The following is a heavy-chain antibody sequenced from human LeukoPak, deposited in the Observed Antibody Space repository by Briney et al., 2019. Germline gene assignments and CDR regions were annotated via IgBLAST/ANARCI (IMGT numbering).Heavy chain of an antibody. Sequence: GGSLRLSCAASGFTFSSYWMSWVRQAPGKGLEWVANIKQDGSEKYYVDSVKGRFTISRDNAKNSPYLQMNSLRAEDTAVYYCARAGYSSTHAFDIWGQGTMVTVSS. V-gene: IGHV3-7*01. CDR3: ARAGYSSTHAFDI. CDR2: IKQDGSEK. J-gene: IGHJ3*02. D-gene: IGHD6-13*01. CDR1: GFTFSSYW.